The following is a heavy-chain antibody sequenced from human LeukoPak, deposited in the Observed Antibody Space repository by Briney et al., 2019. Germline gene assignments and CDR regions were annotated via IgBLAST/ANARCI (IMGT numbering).Heavy chain of an antibody. CDR1: GGSFSGYY. Sequence: PSETLSLTCALYGGSFSGYYWSWIRQPPGKGLEWIGEINHSGSTNYNTSLKSRVTISLDTSKNQFSLKLSSVTAADTAVYYCAREFITMVRGNYYYYGMDVWGQGTTVTVSS. V-gene: IGHV4-34*01. D-gene: IGHD3-10*01. CDR3: AREFITMVRGNYYYYGMDV. CDR2: INHSGST. J-gene: IGHJ6*02.